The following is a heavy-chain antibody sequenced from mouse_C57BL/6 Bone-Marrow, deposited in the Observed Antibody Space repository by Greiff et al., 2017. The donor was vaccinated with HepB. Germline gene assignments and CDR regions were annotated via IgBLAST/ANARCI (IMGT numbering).Heavy chain of an antibody. V-gene: IGHV3-6*01. CDR3: ERGEGLRGFVY. Sequence: EVQLQESGPGLVKPSQSLSLTCSVTGYSITSGYYWNWIRQFPGNKLEWMGYISYDGSNNYNPSLKNRISITRDTSKNQFFLKLNSVTTEDTATYYGERGEGLRGFVYGGQGTLVTVSA. CDR1: GYSITSGYY. CDR2: ISYDGSN. J-gene: IGHJ3*01. D-gene: IGHD2-4*01.